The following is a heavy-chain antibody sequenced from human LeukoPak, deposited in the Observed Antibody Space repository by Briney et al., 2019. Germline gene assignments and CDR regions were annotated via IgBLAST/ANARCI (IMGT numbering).Heavy chain of an antibody. D-gene: IGHD2-21*02. Sequence: ASVKVSCKASGYTFTGYYMHWVRQAPGQGLEWMGWINPSSGGTNYAQKFQGRVTMTRDTSISTAYMELSRLRSDDTAVYYCARGNCGDCYSDYWGQGTLVTVSS. CDR1: GYTFTGYY. V-gene: IGHV1-2*02. CDR2: INPSSGGT. J-gene: IGHJ4*02. CDR3: ARGNCGDCYSDY.